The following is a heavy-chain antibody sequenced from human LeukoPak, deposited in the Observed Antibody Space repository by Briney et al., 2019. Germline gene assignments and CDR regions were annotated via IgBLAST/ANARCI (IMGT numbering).Heavy chain of an antibody. J-gene: IGHJ4*02. CDR3: ARDRYALYY. D-gene: IGHD2-2*01. CDR2: ISSSDGITI. Sequence: GGSLRLSCAASGFTFSSYEMNWVRQAPGKGLEWVSYISSSDGITIYYADSVKGRFTISRDNAKSSLYLQMDSLRAEDTAVYYCARDRYALYYWGQGALVTVSS. V-gene: IGHV3-48*03. CDR1: GFTFSSYE.